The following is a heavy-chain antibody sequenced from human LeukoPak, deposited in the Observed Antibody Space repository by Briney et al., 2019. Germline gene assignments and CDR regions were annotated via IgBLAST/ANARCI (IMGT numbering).Heavy chain of an antibody. CDR3: AKDRAVGATIILKGTFDY. J-gene: IGHJ4*02. D-gene: IGHD1-26*01. CDR2: LPFGGSNK. Sequence: GGSLRISCAASGFTFATYGMHWVRQAPGKGLEWVAFLPFGGSNKYYADSVKGRFTISRDNSKNTLYLQMNSLRAEDTAVYYCAKDRAVGATIILKGTFDYWGQGTLVTVSS. V-gene: IGHV3-30*02. CDR1: GFTFATYG.